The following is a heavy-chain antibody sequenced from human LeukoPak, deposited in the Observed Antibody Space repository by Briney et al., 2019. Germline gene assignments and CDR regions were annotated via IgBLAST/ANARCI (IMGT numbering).Heavy chain of an antibody. D-gene: IGHD6-13*01. CDR3: ARVGSGSAAGYYYYYYYMDV. CDR2: INPNSGGT. J-gene: IGHJ6*03. V-gene: IGHV1-2*02. Sequence: ASVKVSCKASGYTFTGYYMHWVRQAPGQGLEWMGWINPNSGGTNYAQKFQGRVTMTRDTSISTAYMELSRLRSDDTAVYYCARVGSGSAAGYYYYYYYMDVWGKGTTVTVSS. CDR1: GYTFTGYY.